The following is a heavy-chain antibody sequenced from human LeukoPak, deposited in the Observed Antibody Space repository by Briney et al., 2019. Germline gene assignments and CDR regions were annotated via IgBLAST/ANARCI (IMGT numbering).Heavy chain of an antibody. V-gene: IGHV1-2*02. D-gene: IGHD2-15*01. CDR2: INPNSGGT. J-gene: IGHJ1*01. CDR1: GYTFTGYY. Sequence: ASVKVSCKASGYTFTGYYMHWVRQAPGQGLEWMGWINPNSGGTNYAQKFQGRVTMTRDTSISTAYMELSRLRFDDTAVYYCARVPRGYCSGGSCYTPGYFQHGGQGTLVTVSS. CDR3: ARVPRGYCSGGSCYTPGYFQH.